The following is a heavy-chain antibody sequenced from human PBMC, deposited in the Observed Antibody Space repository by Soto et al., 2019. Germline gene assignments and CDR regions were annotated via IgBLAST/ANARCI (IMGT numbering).Heavy chain of an antibody. Sequence: GGSLRLSCAASGFTFSSHSINWVRQAPGKGLEWVSYISGSGATKYYADSVKGRFTISRDNARNSLYLQMSSLSDEDTAVYYCARAIRRFSYVVAYWGQGTLVTVSS. V-gene: IGHV3-48*02. D-gene: IGHD3-16*01. CDR3: ARAIRRFSYVVAY. CDR2: ISGSGATK. J-gene: IGHJ4*02. CDR1: GFTFSSHS.